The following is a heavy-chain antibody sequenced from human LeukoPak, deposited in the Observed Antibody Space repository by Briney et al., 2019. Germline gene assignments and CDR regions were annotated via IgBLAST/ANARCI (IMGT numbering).Heavy chain of an antibody. V-gene: IGHV3-11*01. D-gene: IGHD3-3*01. CDR1: GFAFTDYY. Sequence: PGVSLRLSCAASGFAFTDYYMSWIRQAPGKGLDWVSYISISGTTINYADSAKGRFTISRDNAKNSLYLQMKILRAEDTALYHCARGLGVVIIERGAFEIWGQGTMVTVSS. J-gene: IGHJ3*02. CDR2: ISISGTTI. CDR3: ARGLGVVIIERGAFEI.